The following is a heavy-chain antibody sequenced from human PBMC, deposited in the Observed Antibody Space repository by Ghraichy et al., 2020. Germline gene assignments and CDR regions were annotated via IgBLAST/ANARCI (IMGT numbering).Heavy chain of an antibody. CDR1: GGSISSFY. D-gene: IGHD3-10*01. J-gene: IGHJ6*02. Sequence: SETLSLTCTVSGGSISSFYWSWVRQPPGKGLEWIGYIFYNGTTNYNPSLKSRVTITVDTSKNQFSLKLTSVTAADTAVYYCARGDYYGSGGWVYGMDVWGQGTTVIGSS. CDR3: ARGDYYGSGGWVYGMDV. CDR2: IFYNGTT. V-gene: IGHV4-59*01.